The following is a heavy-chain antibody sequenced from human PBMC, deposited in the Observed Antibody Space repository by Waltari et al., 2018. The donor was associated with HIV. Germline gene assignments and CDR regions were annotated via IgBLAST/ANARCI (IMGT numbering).Heavy chain of an antibody. CDR2: INSDGSST. CDR1: GFTFSSYW. D-gene: IGHD3-16*02. CDR3: ARLGYVWVSYRSPRAFDI. V-gene: IGHV3-74*01. Sequence: EVQLVESGGGLVQPGGSLRLSCAASGFTFSSYWMHWVRQAPGKGLVWVSRINSDGSSTSYADSVKGRFTISRDNAKNTLYLQMNSLRAEDTAVYYCARLGYVWVSYRSPRAFDIWGQGTMVTVSS. J-gene: IGHJ3*02.